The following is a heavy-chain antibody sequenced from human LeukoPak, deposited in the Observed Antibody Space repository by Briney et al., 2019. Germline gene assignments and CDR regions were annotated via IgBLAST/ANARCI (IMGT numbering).Heavy chain of an antibody. CDR3: ARSYSYDSSGYYGAK. V-gene: IGHV1-2*02. D-gene: IGHD3-22*01. CDR1: GYIFTGQY. J-gene: IGHJ4*02. CDR2: INPNSGGT. Sequence: ASVKVSCKASGYIFTGQYIHWVRQAPGQGPEWMGWINPNSGGTNYAQKFQGRITMTRDTSISTAYMEVSSLRSDDTAVYYCARSYSYDSSGYYGAKWGQGTLVTVSS.